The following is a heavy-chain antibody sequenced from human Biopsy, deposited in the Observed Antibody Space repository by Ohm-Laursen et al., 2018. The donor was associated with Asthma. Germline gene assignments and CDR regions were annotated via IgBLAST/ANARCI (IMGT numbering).Heavy chain of an antibody. CDR3: ARGGYYGDRRQHNGLDV. Sequence: GASVKVSCKASGDIFSSFGIKWVRLVPGQGLEWMGGIIPIYGTTHTAQKFQGRVTITADESTSTAYMELTSLRTEDTAVYYCARGGYYGDRRQHNGLDVWGQGTTVTVSS. J-gene: IGHJ6*02. V-gene: IGHV1-69*13. D-gene: IGHD4-17*01. CDR2: IIPIYGTT. CDR1: GDIFSSFG.